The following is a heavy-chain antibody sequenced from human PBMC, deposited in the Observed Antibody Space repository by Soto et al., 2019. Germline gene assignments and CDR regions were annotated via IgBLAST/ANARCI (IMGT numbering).Heavy chain of an antibody. CDR3: VGGQYYFDY. Sequence: QVQLVESGGGVVQPGRSLRLSCAASGFPFTSYGMHWVREGPGKGLEWGAIISYDGGDKYYANSVKGRFTISRDNSKNTLYMQMNSLRPEDAALYYCVGGQYYFDYRGQGSLVIVSS. CDR2: ISYDGGDK. D-gene: IGHD3-10*01. CDR1: GFPFTSYG. V-gene: IGHV3-30*03. J-gene: IGHJ4*02.